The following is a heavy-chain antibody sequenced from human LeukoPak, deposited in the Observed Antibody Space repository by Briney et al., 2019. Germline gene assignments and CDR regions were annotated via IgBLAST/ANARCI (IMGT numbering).Heavy chain of an antibody. Sequence: GGSLRLSYAASGFTFSSYAMSWVRQAPGKGLEWVSVIHSGGSTYDADSVKGRFTISRDNSKNTVYLQMNSLRPEDTAVYYCARMDLWRGAGGWSYFDYWGQGTLVTVSS. CDR1: GFTFSSYA. CDR3: ARMDLWRGAGGWSYFDY. J-gene: IGHJ4*02. V-gene: IGHV3-66*02. CDR2: IHSGGST. D-gene: IGHD1-14*01.